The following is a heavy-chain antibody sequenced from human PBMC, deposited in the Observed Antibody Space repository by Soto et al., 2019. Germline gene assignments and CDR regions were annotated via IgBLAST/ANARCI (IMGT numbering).Heavy chain of an antibody. CDR1: ESTVSRDW. CDR2: INQDGSEK. D-gene: IGHD1-26*01. CDR3: SGGVGDAF. Sequence: EVHLVESGGGLVQTGGSLRLSCAIFESTVSRDWMNWVRQAPGKGLEWVAHINQDGSEKYYVDSVKGRFTISRDNAKKSLYLQMTSLRPADRAIYYCSGGVGDAFWGQGTLVTVSS. V-gene: IGHV3-7*04. J-gene: IGHJ4*02.